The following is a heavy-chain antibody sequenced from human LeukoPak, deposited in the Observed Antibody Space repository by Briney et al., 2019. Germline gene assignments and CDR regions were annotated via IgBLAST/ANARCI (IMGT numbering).Heavy chain of an antibody. CDR2: ISAYNGNT. V-gene: IGHV1-18*01. J-gene: IGHJ6*03. CDR1: GYTFTSYG. Sequence: ASVKVSCKASGYTFTSYGISWVRQAPGQGLEWMGWISAYNGNTNYAQKLQGRATMTTDASTRTAYMELRRLRSDDTAVYYCARAPYQLLAYYYYYYMDVWGKGTTVTVSS. CDR3: ARAPYQLLAYYYYYYMDV. D-gene: IGHD2-2*01.